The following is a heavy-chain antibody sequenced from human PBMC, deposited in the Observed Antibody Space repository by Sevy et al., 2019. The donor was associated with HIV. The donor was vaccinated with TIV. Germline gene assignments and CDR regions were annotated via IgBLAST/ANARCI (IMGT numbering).Heavy chain of an antibody. J-gene: IGHJ6*03. CDR1: GYTFTGYY. CDR2: INPNSGGT. D-gene: IGHD6-6*01. Sequence: ASVVSCKASGYTFTGYYMHWVRQAPGQGLEWMGWINPNSGGTNYAQKFQGRVTMTRDTSISTAYMELSRLRSDDTAMYYCARVITSIAARPWGPRSGYMDVWGKGTTVTVSS. V-gene: IGHV1-2*02. CDR3: ARVITSIAARPWGPRSGYMDV.